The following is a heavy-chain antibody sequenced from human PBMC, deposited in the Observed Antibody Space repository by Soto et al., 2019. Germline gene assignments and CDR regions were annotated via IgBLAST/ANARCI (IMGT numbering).Heavy chain of an antibody. D-gene: IGHD3-22*01. CDR3: ASYDLHYDSSGYYPN. V-gene: IGHV4-59*01. J-gene: IGHJ4*02. CDR2: IYYSGST. Sequence: SDTLSLTCTVSGGSISSYYWSWIRQPPGKGLEWIGYIYYSGSTNYNPSLKSRVTISVDTSKNQFSLKLSSVTAADTAVYYCASYDLHYDSSGYYPNWGQGTLVTVSS. CDR1: GGSISSYY.